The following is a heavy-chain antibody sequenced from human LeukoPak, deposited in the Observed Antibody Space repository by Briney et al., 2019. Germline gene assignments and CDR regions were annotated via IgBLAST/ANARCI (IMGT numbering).Heavy chain of an antibody. D-gene: IGHD3-22*01. CDR3: ARDYYDSSGWSPDAFDI. Sequence: ASVKVSCKASGYTFTSYGISWVRQAPGQGLEWMGWISAYNGNTNYAQKLQGRVTMTTDTSTSTAYMELRSLRSDDTAVYYCARDYYDSSGWSPDAFDIWGQGTMVTVSS. CDR1: GYTFTSYG. V-gene: IGHV1-18*01. CDR2: ISAYNGNT. J-gene: IGHJ3*02.